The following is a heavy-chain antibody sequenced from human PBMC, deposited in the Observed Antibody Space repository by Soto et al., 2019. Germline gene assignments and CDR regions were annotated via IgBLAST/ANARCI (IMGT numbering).Heavy chain of an antibody. D-gene: IGHD5-18*01. CDR2: IIPIFGTA. J-gene: IGHJ4*02. CDR1: GGTFSSYA. V-gene: IGHV1-69*01. CDR3: ARSRPHGYSYGYDPYFDY. Sequence: QVQLVQSGAEVKKPGSSVKVSCKASGGTFSSYAISWVRQAPGQGLEWMGGIIPIFGTANYAQKFQGRVTITADESTSTAYMELSSLRSEDTAVYYCARSRPHGYSYGYDPYFDYWGQGTLVTVSS.